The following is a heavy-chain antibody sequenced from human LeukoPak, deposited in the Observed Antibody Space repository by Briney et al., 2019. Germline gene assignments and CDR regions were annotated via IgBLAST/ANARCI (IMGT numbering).Heavy chain of an antibody. CDR2: TKQDGSEK. J-gene: IGHJ4*02. V-gene: IGHV3-7*01. CDR1: GFTLSSYW. Sequence: PGGSLRLSCAASGFTLSSYWMSWVRQAPGKGLEWVANTKQDGSEKYYVDSVKGRFTISRDSAKNSLYLQMNSLRAEDTAMYYCAVNDGYALDYWGQGTLVTVSS. CDR3: AVNDGYALDY. D-gene: IGHD5-18*01.